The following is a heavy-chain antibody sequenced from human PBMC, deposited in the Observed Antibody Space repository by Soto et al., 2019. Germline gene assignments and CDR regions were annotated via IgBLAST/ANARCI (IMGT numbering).Heavy chain of an antibody. V-gene: IGHV4-39*01. Sequence: SETLSLTCSVSGGSISSSSYYWGWIRQPPGKGLEWIGSIYYSGSTYYNPSLKSRVTISVDASNNQLSLKVRSVTAADTAVYYCALRETNGPQYGDPFDYWGQGTLVTVSS. CDR1: GGSISSSSYY. CDR2: IYYSGST. J-gene: IGHJ4*02. D-gene: IGHD4-17*01. CDR3: ALRETNGPQYGDPFDY.